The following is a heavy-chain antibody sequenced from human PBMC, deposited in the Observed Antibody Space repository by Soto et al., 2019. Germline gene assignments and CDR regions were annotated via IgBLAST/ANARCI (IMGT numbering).Heavy chain of an antibody. CDR1: GFSFSSYA. J-gene: IGHJ4*02. CDR3: ARCSFLDY. CDR2: ISGSDGKT. D-gene: IGHD2-15*01. Sequence: EVQLLESGGGLVRPGGSLRLSCTASGFSFSSYALSWVRQAPGKGLEWVSTISGSDGKTYYADSVKGRFSISRDTSNTTLYLEMTSLRVEDTAVYYCARCSFLDYWGQGTRVIVS. V-gene: IGHV3-23*01.